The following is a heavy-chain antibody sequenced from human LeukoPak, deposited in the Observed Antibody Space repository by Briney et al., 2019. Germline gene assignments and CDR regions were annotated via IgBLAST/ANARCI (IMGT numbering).Heavy chain of an antibody. J-gene: IGHJ4*02. D-gene: IGHD3-9*01. CDR3: AKDLFILTGYPADY. Sequence: HPGGSLRLSCADSGFTFSSYAMSWVRQAPGKGLEWVSTIRGSGDSTYYADSVKGRFTISRDNSKNTLYLQMNSLRAEDTAVYYCAKDLFILTGYPADYWGQGTLVTVSS. CDR1: GFTFSSYA. V-gene: IGHV3-23*01. CDR2: IRGSGDST.